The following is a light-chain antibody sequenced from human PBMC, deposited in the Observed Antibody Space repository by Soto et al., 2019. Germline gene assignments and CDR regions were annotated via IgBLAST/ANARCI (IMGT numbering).Light chain of an antibody. V-gene: IGKV4-1*01. CDR1: QSVLYSSNNKNY. CDR3: QQYYSTPRWT. J-gene: IGKJ1*01. Sequence: DIVMTQSPDSLAVSLGERATINCKSSQSVLYSSNNKNYLAWYQQKPGQPPKLLIYWASTRESGVPDRFSGSGSGADFTLTIGSLQAEDGAVYYCQQYYSTPRWTFGQGTKVEIK. CDR2: WAS.